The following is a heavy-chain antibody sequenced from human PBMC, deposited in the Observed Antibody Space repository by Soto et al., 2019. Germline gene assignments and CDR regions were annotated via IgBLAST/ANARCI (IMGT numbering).Heavy chain of an antibody. D-gene: IGHD6-13*01. Sequence: EVQLVESGGGLVQPGGSLRLSCAASGFTFSSYWMHWVRQAPGKGLVWVSRINSDGSSTSYADSVKGRFTISRDNAKNTLYLQMNSLSAEDTAVYYCATDSSSWYYFDYWGLGTLVTVSS. CDR1: GFTFSSYW. CDR2: INSDGSST. CDR3: ATDSSSWYYFDY. V-gene: IGHV3-74*01. J-gene: IGHJ4*02.